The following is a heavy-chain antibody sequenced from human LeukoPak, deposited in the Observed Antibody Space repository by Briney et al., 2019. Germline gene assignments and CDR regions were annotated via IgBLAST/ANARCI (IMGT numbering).Heavy chain of an antibody. CDR3: AKLGIGAFDI. V-gene: IGHV3-23*01. D-gene: IGHD7-27*01. CDR1: GFAFSSYG. Sequence: PGGSLRLSCAASGFAFSSYGMSWVRQAPGKGLEWVSAISGSGGSTYYADSVKGRFTVSRDNSKKTLYLQMNSLRAEDTAVYYCAKLGIGAFDIWGQGTMVTVSS. J-gene: IGHJ3*02. CDR2: ISGSGGST.